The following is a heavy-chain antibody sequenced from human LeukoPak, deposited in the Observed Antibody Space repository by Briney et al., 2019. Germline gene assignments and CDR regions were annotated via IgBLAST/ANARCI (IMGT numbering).Heavy chain of an antibody. D-gene: IGHD4-17*01. Sequence: GGSLRLSCAASGFTFSSFWMHWGRQVSGKGLVWVSRINSDGSSTTYADSAKGRFTVSRDNSKNTLYLQMNSLRAEDTAVYYCAKVMTTVTEFDYWGQGTLVTVSS. CDR3: AKVMTTVTEFDY. CDR1: GFTFSSFW. CDR2: INSDGSST. J-gene: IGHJ4*02. V-gene: IGHV3-74*01.